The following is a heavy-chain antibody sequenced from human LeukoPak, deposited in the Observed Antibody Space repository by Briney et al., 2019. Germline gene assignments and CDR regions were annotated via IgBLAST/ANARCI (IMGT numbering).Heavy chain of an antibody. Sequence: GGSLRPSCAASGFTFSSYSMNWVRQAPGKGLEWVSSISCSSSYIYYADSVKGRFTISRDNAKNSLYLQMNSLRAEDTAVYYCARGYSSGWSKNPEYFQHWGQGTLVTVSS. CDR2: ISCSSSYI. CDR3: ARGYSSGWSKNPEYFQH. CDR1: GFTFSSYS. V-gene: IGHV3-21*01. J-gene: IGHJ1*01. D-gene: IGHD6-19*01.